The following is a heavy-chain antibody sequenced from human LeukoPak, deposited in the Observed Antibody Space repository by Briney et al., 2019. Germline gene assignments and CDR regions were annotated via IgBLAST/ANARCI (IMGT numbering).Heavy chain of an antibody. CDR3: ARQAPRPVGAPYYYCMDV. D-gene: IGHD1-26*01. CDR2: INPNSGGT. V-gene: IGHV1-2*02. Sequence: ASVTVSCKAYGYSFTGYYIHWVRQAPGQGMEWMGGINPNSGGTNYAQKFQGRVTMTRDTSISTAYMELSRLRSDDTAVYYCARQAPRPVGAPYYYCMDVWGKGTTVTVSS. J-gene: IGHJ6*03. CDR1: GYSFTGYY.